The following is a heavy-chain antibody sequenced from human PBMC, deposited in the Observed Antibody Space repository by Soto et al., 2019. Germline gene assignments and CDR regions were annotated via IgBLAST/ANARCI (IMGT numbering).Heavy chain of an antibody. Sequence: ASVKVSCKASGYTFTGYYMHWVRQGPGQGLEWMGWINPNSGGTNYAQKFQGWVTMTRDTSISTAYMELSRLRSDDTAVYYCARDSKQQLVLDYWGRGTLVTVSS. J-gene: IGHJ4*02. CDR2: INPNSGGT. D-gene: IGHD6-13*01. CDR1: GYTFTGYY. V-gene: IGHV1-2*04. CDR3: ARDSKQQLVLDY.